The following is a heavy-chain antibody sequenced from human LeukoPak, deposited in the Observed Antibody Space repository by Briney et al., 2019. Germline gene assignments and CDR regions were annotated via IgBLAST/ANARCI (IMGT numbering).Heavy chain of an antibody. CDR2: ITSKSSYI. J-gene: IGHJ4*02. V-gene: IGHV3-21*01. CDR1: GFTFSTYS. CDR3: ARDAIGTTFFDY. D-gene: IGHD1-1*01. Sequence: GGSLRLSCAASGFTFSTYSMNWVRQAPGKGLEWVSSITSKSSYIYYADSVKGRFTISRDNTKNSLHLQMNSLRVDDMAVYYCARDAIGTTFFDYWGRGTLVTVSS.